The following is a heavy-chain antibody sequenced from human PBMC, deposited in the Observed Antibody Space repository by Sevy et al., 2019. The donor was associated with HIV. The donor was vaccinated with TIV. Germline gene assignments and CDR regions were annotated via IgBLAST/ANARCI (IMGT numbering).Heavy chain of an antibody. D-gene: IGHD2-21*02. CDR3: ARDHPSTAPFDY. CDR2: IKQDGSEN. Sequence: GGSLRLSCAASGFAFSNFWMSWVSQAPGKGLEFVANIKQDGSENFYADSVKGRFTISRDNAKNSLFLQMNNLRVEETAVYYCARDHPSTAPFDYWGQGTLVTVSS. V-gene: IGHV3-7*03. CDR1: GFAFSNFW. J-gene: IGHJ4*02.